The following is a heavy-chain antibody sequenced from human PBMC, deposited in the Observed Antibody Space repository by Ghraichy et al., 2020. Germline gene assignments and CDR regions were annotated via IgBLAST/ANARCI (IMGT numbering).Heavy chain of an antibody. CDR1: GFSLNNNW. J-gene: IGHJ6*02. CDR3: ARNYYFYGMDV. Sequence: LSLTCTASGFSLNNNWMHWVRQAPGKGLVWVSRIDSDGSSANYADSVKGRFTISRDNARNALYLQMNSLRAEDTAVYYCARNYYFYGMDVWGQGTTVTVSS. V-gene: IGHV3-74*01. CDR2: IDSDGSSA.